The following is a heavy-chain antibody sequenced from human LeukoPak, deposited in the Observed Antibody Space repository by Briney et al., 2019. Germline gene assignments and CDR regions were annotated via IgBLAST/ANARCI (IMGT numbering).Heavy chain of an antibody. CDR1: GGSISSGSYC. Sequence: SETLSLTCTVSGGSISSGSYCWGWIRQPPGKGLEWIGSIYYSGSTYYNPSLKSRVTISVDTSKNQFSLKLSSVTAADTAVYYCASSTRATLSLGIYWGQGTLVTVSS. CDR2: IYYSGST. V-gene: IGHV4-39*07. J-gene: IGHJ4*02. D-gene: IGHD2-2*01. CDR3: ASSTRATLSLGIY.